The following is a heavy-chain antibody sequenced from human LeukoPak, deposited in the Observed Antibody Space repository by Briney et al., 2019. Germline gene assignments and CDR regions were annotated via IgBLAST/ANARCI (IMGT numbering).Heavy chain of an antibody. CDR3: ARDEPGTIAAAGIFDY. CDR1: GGSISSGGYY. J-gene: IGHJ4*02. D-gene: IGHD6-13*01. Sequence: SETLSLTCTVSGGSISSGGYYWSWIRQHPGKGLEWIGYIYYSGSTYYNPSLKSRVTISVDTSKNQFSLKLSSVAAADTAVYYCARDEPGTIAAAGIFDYWGQGTLVTVSS. V-gene: IGHV4-31*03. CDR2: IYYSGST.